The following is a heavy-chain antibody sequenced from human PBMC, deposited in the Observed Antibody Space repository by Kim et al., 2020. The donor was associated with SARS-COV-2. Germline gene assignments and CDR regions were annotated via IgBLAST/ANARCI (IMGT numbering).Heavy chain of an antibody. J-gene: IGHJ6*02. D-gene: IGHD6-19*01. V-gene: IGHV3-64D*09. CDR3: VKDLGALAGPGGGAWDYYYGMEV. CDR1: GFTFSSYA. Sequence: GGSLRLSCSASGFTFSSYAMYWVRQAPGKGLEYVSLINSNGGSAYHADSVKGRFTISRDNSKNTLNLQMSSLRVEDTAVYYCVKDLGALAGPGGGAWDYYYGMEVWGQGTTVIVSS. CDR2: INSNGGSA.